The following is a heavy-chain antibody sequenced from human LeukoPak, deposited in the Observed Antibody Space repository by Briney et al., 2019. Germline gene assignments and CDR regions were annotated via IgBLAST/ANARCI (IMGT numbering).Heavy chain of an antibody. Sequence: HGESLKISCKGSGYSFTSYWIGWVRQMPGKGLEWMGIIYPGDSDTRYSPSFQGQVTISADKSISTAYLQWSSLKASDTAMYYCARHQRGYRPWTRFMVRGVIPDYWGQGTLVTVSS. D-gene: IGHD3-10*01. J-gene: IGHJ4*02. CDR2: IYPGDSDT. V-gene: IGHV5-51*01. CDR3: ARHQRGYRPWTRFMVRGVIPDY. CDR1: GYSFTSYW.